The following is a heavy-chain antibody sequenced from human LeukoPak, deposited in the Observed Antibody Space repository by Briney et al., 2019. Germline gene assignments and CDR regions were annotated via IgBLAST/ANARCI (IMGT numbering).Heavy chain of an antibody. V-gene: IGHV1-18*01. CDR1: GYTFTSYG. J-gene: IGHJ4*02. CDR2: ISAYNGNT. D-gene: IGHD4-17*01. Sequence: ASVKVSCKASGYTFTSYGISWVRQAPGQGLEWMGWISAYNGNTNYAQKLQGRVAMTTDTSTSTAYMELRSLRSDDTAVYYCAWGYYGDYLPDYWGQGTLVTVSS. CDR3: AWGYYGDYLPDY.